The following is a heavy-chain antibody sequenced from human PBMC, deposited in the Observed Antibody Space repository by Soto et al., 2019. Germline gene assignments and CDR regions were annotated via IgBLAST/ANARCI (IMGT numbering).Heavy chain of an antibody. CDR3: ARYYYGSGSYVGYYGMDV. Sequence: ASVKVSCKASGGTFSSYAISWVRQAPGQGLEWMGGIIPIFGTANYAQKFQGRVTITADESTSTAYMELSSLRSEDTAVYYCARYYYGSGSYVGYYGMDVWGQGTTVTVSS. CDR2: IIPIFGTA. D-gene: IGHD3-10*01. CDR1: GGTFSSYA. V-gene: IGHV1-69*13. J-gene: IGHJ6*02.